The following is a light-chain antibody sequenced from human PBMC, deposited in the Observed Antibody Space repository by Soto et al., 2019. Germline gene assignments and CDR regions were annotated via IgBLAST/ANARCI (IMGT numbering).Light chain of an antibody. CDR1: QSVSSSY. Sequence: EIVLSQSPGTLSLYSGERATLSCRASQSVSSSYLAWYQQKPGQAPRLLIYGASSRATGIPDRFSGSGSGTEFTLTISNLQSEDSAVYYCHQYHYWWAFGQGTKVDIK. CDR3: HQYHYWWA. J-gene: IGKJ1*01. CDR2: GAS. V-gene: IGKV3-20*01.